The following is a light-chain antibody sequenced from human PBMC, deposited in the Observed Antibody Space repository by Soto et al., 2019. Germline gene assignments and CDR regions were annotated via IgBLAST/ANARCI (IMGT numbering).Light chain of an antibody. CDR3: QQRSNWQYT. CDR1: QSVSSY. V-gene: IGKV3-11*01. J-gene: IGKJ2*01. Sequence: EIVLTQSPATLSLSPGERATLSCRASQSVSSYFAWYQQKPGQAPRLLIYDASNRATGIPARFSGSGSGTDFTLTISSLEPEAFAVYYCQQRSNWQYTFGQGTKLEIK. CDR2: DAS.